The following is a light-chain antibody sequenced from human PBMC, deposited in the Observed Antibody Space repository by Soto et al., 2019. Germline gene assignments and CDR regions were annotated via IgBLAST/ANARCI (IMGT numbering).Light chain of an antibody. CDR2: DAS. Sequence: EIVLTQSPATLSLSPGERATLSCRASQSVSSYLAWYQQKPGQAPRLLIYDASNRATGIPARFSGSGSGTDFTHTIISLEPEDFAVYYCQQRSNWLTFGGGTKVEIK. CDR3: QQRSNWLT. J-gene: IGKJ4*01. V-gene: IGKV3-11*01. CDR1: QSVSSY.